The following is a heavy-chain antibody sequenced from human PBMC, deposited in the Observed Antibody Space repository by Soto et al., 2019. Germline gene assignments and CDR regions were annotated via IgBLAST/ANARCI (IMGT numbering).Heavy chain of an antibody. D-gene: IGHD1-7*01. CDR2: INAGNGNT. J-gene: IGHJ4*02. CDR3: ARVFNLITGTTFGY. Sequence: QVQLVQSGAEVKKPGASVKVSCKASGYTCTSYAVHWVRQAPGQRLEWMGWINAGNGNTKYSQKFQGRVTITRDTSASTAYMELSSLRSEDTAVSYCARVFNLITGTTFGYWGQGTLVTVSS. CDR1: GYTCTSYA. V-gene: IGHV1-3*01.